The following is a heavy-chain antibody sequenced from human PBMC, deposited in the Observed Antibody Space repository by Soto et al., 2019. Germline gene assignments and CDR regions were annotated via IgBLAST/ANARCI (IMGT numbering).Heavy chain of an antibody. D-gene: IGHD3-3*01. Sequence: ASVKVSCKASGYTFTSYGISWVRQAPGQGLEWMGWISAYNGNTNYAQKLQGRVTMTTDTSTSTAYMELRSLRSDDTAVYYCARAAYYDFWSGRYDAFDIWGQGTMVTVSS. CDR2: ISAYNGNT. CDR3: ARAAYYDFWSGRYDAFDI. CDR1: GYTFTSYG. V-gene: IGHV1-18*01. J-gene: IGHJ3*02.